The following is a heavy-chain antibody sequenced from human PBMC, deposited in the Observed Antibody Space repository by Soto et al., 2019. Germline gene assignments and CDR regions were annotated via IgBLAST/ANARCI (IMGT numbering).Heavy chain of an antibody. J-gene: IGHJ6*02. D-gene: IGHD6-13*01. Sequence: EGSLRLSCAASGFTFSSYDMHWVRQATGKGLEWVSAIGTAGDTYYPGSVKGRFTISRENAKNSLYLQMNSLRAGDTAVYYGARVLAAAGTDYGMDVWGQGTTVTVSS. V-gene: IGHV3-13*01. CDR2: IGTAGDT. CDR3: ARVLAAAGTDYGMDV. CDR1: GFTFSSYD.